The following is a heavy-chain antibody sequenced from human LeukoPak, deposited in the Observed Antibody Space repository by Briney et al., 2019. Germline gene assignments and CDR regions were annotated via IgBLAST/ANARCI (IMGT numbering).Heavy chain of an antibody. D-gene: IGHD2-2*01. CDR2: IYSGGST. Sequence: GGSLRLSCAASGFIVSSNFMNWVRQAPGKGLEWVSVIYSGGSTYYADSVKGRFTISRDNSKNTVHLQMNSLRAEDTAVYYCARKGCSSISCLYYYYMDVWGKGTTVTVSS. J-gene: IGHJ6*03. V-gene: IGHV3-53*01. CDR1: GFIVSSNF. CDR3: ARKGCSSISCLYYYYMDV.